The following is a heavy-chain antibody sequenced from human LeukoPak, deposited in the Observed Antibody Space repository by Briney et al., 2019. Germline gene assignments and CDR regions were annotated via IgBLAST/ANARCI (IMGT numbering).Heavy chain of an antibody. Sequence: ASVKVSCKASGYTFTGYYMHWVRQAPGQGLEWMGIINPGDARTNYAQKFQGRVTMTRDTSTSTVYMELSSLRSEDTAVYYCAKSLYYDSSGYYYSNAFDIWGQGTMVTVSS. CDR3: AKSLYYDSSGYYYSNAFDI. D-gene: IGHD3-22*01. V-gene: IGHV1-46*01. CDR1: GYTFTGYY. CDR2: INPGDART. J-gene: IGHJ3*02.